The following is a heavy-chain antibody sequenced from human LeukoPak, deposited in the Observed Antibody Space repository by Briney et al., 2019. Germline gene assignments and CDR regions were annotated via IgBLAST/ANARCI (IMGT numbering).Heavy chain of an antibody. CDR2: ISAYNNNT. CDR3: ARGASSGYFTPTYYFDY. CDR1: GYTFTNYG. Sequence: ASVKVSCKASGYTFTNYGINWVRQAPGQGLEWMGWISAYNNNTNYAQKLQGRVTMTTDTSTSTAYMELRSLRSDDTAVYYCARGASSGYFTPTYYFDYWGQGTLVTVSS. J-gene: IGHJ4*02. D-gene: IGHD6-19*01. V-gene: IGHV1-18*01.